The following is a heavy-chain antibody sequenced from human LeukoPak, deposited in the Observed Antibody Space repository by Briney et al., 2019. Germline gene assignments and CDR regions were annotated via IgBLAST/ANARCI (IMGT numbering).Heavy chain of an antibody. Sequence: GGSLRLSCAASGFMFSNHWMTWVRQAPGKGLEWVANIKQDGSETYYMDYVKGRFTISRDNAKNSLHLQMDSLRAEDTAVYYCAKDTGYYGSGSFDYWGQGTLVTVSS. CDR3: AKDTGYYGSGSFDY. CDR2: IKQDGSET. D-gene: IGHD3-10*01. CDR1: GFMFSNHW. V-gene: IGHV3-7*03. J-gene: IGHJ4*02.